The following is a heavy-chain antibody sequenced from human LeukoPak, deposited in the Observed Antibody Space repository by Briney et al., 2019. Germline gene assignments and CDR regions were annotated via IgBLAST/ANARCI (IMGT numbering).Heavy chain of an antibody. V-gene: IGHV4-59*08. CDR1: GGSISSYY. D-gene: IGHD1-26*01. CDR3: ARHGLGRPYYGMDV. J-gene: IGHJ6*02. CDR2: IYYSGST. Sequence: SETLSLTCTVSGGSISSYYWSWIRQPPGKGLEWIGYIYYSGSTNYNPSLKSRVTISVDTSKNQFSLKLSSVTAADTAVYYCARHGLGRPYYGMDVWGQGTMVTVSS.